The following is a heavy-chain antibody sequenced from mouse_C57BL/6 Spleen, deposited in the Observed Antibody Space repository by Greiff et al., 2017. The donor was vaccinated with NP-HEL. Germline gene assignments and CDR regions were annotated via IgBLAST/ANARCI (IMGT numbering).Heavy chain of an antibody. Sequence: EVQLVESEGGLVQPGSSMKLSCTASGFTFSDYYMAWVRQVPEKVLEWVANINYDGSSTYYLDSLKSRFIISRDNAKNILYLQMSSLKSEDTATYYCARDRGYGSSYAMDYWGQGTSVTVSS. CDR2: INYDGSST. V-gene: IGHV5-16*01. CDR3: ARDRGYGSSYAMDY. J-gene: IGHJ4*01. CDR1: GFTFSDYY. D-gene: IGHD1-1*01.